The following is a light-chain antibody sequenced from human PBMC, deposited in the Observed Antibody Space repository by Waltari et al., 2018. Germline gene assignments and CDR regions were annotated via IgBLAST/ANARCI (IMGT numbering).Light chain of an antibody. Sequence: IVMTQSPVTLSVSPGETVTLSCRASQSVGSKVAWYQQKPGQPPRLHIYGAFITAPGSPARFRGSGSGTDFTLTITSLQSEDFADYYCQQYIDWPPALTFGGGTKLDIK. CDR3: QQYIDWPPALT. V-gene: IGKV3-15*01. J-gene: IGKJ4*01. CDR1: QSVGSK. CDR2: GAF.